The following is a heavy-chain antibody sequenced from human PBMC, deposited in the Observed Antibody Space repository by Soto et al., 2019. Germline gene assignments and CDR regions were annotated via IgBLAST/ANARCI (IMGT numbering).Heavy chain of an antibody. Sequence: EVQLVQSGAEVKKPGESLKISCKGSGYSFTSYWIGWVRQMPGKGLEWMGIIDHGDSDTRYSPSFQGQVTISADKSITPAYRQWSSLKASDAAMYYCARRDAAMANVDYWGQGTLVTVSS. D-gene: IGHD5-18*01. CDR3: ARRDAAMANVDY. V-gene: IGHV5-51*03. J-gene: IGHJ4*02. CDR2: IDHGDSDT. CDR1: GYSFTSYW.